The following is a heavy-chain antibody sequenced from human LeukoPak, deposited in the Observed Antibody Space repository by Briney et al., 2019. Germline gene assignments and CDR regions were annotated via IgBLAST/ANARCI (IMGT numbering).Heavy chain of an antibody. Sequence: PGGSLRLSCAASGFTFSSYEMNWVRQAPGKGLEWVSYISSSGSTIYYADSVKGRFTISRDNAKNSLYLQMNSLRAEDTAVYYCAREGDDDILTGLDYWGQGTLVTVSS. D-gene: IGHD3-9*01. V-gene: IGHV3-48*03. CDR2: ISSSGSTI. CDR1: GFTFSSYE. CDR3: AREGDDDILTGLDY. J-gene: IGHJ4*02.